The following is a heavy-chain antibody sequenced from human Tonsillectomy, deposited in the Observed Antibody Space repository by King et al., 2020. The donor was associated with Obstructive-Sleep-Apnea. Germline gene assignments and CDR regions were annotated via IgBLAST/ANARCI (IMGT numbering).Heavy chain of an antibody. D-gene: IGHD2-2*02. CDR3: AQTRYCSSTSCYTDWYFDL. CDR2: IYWDDDK. V-gene: IGHV2-5*02. Sequence: ITLKESGPTLVKPTQTLTLTCTFSGFSLSTSGVGVGWIRQPPGKALEWLALIYWDDDKRYSPSLKSRRTITKDTSKNQVVLTMTNMDPVDTATYYCAQTRYCSSTSCYTDWYFDLWGRGTLVTVSS. J-gene: IGHJ2*01. CDR1: GFSLSTSGVG.